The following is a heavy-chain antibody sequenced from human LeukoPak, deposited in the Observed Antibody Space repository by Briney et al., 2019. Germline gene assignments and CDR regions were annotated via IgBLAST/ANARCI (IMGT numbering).Heavy chain of an antibody. CDR3: ARVEEGYGSGRRENYYYYYMDV. J-gene: IGHJ6*03. CDR2: IYYSGST. V-gene: IGHV4-59*01. Sequence: SETLSLTCTVFGGSISSYYWSWIRQPPGKGLEWIGSIYYSGSTYYNPSLKSRVTISVDTSKNQFSLKLSSVTAADTAVYYCARVEEGYGSGRRENYYYYYMDVWGKGTTVTISS. CDR1: GGSISSYY. D-gene: IGHD3-10*01.